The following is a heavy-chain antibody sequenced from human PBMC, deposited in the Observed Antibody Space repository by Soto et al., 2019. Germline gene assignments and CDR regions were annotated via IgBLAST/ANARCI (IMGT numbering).Heavy chain of an antibody. CDR2: TYYRSKWYN. D-gene: IGHD1-1*01. J-gene: IGHJ2*01. CDR3: ARGSAPQVQLGIEGDPFWRYWYFDL. Sequence: SQTLSLTCXISGDSVSSNSAAWNWIRQSPSRGLEWLGRTYYRSKWYNDYAISVKSRITINPDTSKNQFSLQLNSVTPEDTAVYYCARGSAPQVQLGIEGDPFWRYWYFDLWGRGTLVTVSS. V-gene: IGHV6-1*01. CDR1: GDSVSSNSAA.